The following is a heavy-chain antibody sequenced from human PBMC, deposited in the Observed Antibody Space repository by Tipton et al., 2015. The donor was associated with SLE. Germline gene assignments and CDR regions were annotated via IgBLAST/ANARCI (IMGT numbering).Heavy chain of an antibody. Sequence: TLSLTCTVSGGSISTYYWSWIRQPPGKGLEWIGYIYYSGSTNYNPSLKSRVTISVDTSKNQFSLKLSSVTAADTAVYYCARDLNGYNRGWYYYMDVWGKGTTVTVPS. CDR2: IYYSGST. J-gene: IGHJ6*03. D-gene: IGHD5-24*01. CDR1: GGSISTYY. CDR3: ARDLNGYNRGWYYYMDV. V-gene: IGHV4-59*01.